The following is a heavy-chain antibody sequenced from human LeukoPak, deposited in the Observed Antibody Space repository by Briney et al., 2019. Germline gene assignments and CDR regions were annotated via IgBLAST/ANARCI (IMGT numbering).Heavy chain of an antibody. D-gene: IGHD6-13*01. Sequence: PSETPSLTCTVSGGSISSYYWSWIRQPPGKGLEWIGYIYYSGSTNYNPSLKSRVTISVDTSKNQFSLKLSSVTAADTAVYYCASYSSSWYYFDYWGQGTLVTVSS. J-gene: IGHJ4*02. CDR2: IYYSGST. CDR3: ASYSSSWYYFDY. CDR1: GGSISSYY. V-gene: IGHV4-59*01.